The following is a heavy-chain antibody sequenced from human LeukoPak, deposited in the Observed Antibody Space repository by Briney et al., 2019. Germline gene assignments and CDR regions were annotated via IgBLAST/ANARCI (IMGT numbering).Heavy chain of an antibody. J-gene: IGHJ4*02. Sequence: SVKDSCKASEGTFGGYSIDWVRQAPGQGLDWVGGINPIFNILYYAQNFQGRVTITADESTNTAYLELDSLKHDDTAVYYCAAGRRLGELFFDYWGQGTLVTVSS. CDR3: AAGRRLGELFFDY. CDR2: INPIFNIL. D-gene: IGHD3-10*01. CDR1: EGTFGGYS. V-gene: IGHV1-69*13.